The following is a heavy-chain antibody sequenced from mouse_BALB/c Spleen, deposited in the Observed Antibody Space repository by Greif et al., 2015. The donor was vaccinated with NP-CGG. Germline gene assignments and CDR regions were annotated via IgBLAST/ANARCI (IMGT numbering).Heavy chain of an antibody. D-gene: IGHD1-1*02. J-gene: IGHJ4*01. CDR3: ASGGAYAMDY. CDR2: ISSGSSTI. V-gene: IGHV5-17*02. CDR1: GFTFSSFG. Sequence: EVKLVESGGGLVQPGGSRKLSCAASGFTFSSFGMHWVRQAPEKGLEWVAYISSGSSTIYYADTVKGRFTISRDNPKNTLFLQMTSLRSEDTAMYYCASGGAYAMDYWGQGTSVTVSS.